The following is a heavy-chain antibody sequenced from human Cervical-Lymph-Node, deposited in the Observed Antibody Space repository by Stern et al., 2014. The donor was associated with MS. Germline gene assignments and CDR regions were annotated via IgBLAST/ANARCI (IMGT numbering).Heavy chain of an antibody. CDR1: GDTFSSYA. V-gene: IGHV1-69*01. D-gene: IGHD4-11*01. Sequence: VQLVDSGSEVKKPGSSVKVSCKPSGDTFSSYALSWVRQAPGQGLEWVGGLIPFFGATRYGQKFQCRVTITPEESTGPAFMELTNLTSDDTAVYYCALRRSYYVYWGQGTLISVSS. CDR2: LIPFFGAT. J-gene: IGHJ4*02. CDR3: ALRRSYYVY.